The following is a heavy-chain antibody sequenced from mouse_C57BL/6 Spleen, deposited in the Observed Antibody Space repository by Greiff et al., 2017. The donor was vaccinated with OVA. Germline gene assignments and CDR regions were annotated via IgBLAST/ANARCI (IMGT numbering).Heavy chain of an antibody. Sequence: VKLQQPGAELVKPGASVKLSCKASGYTFTSYWMHWVKQRPGRGLEWIGRIDPNSGGTKYNEKFKSKATLTVDKPSSTAYMQLSSLTSEDSAVYYCARWTNIYDYDGAWFAYWGQGTLVTVSA. J-gene: IGHJ3*01. CDR3: ARWTNIYDYDGAWFAY. V-gene: IGHV1-72*01. D-gene: IGHD2-4*01. CDR1: GYTFTSYW. CDR2: IDPNSGGT.